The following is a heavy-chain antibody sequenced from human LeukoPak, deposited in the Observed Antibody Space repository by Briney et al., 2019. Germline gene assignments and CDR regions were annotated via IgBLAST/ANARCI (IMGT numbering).Heavy chain of an antibody. D-gene: IGHD5-18*01. CDR3: ARDMDTAMHDAFDI. CDR2: ISSSSSYI. CDR1: GFTFSSYS. J-gene: IGHJ3*02. V-gene: IGHV3-21*01. Sequence: GGSLRLSCAASGFTFSSYSMNWVRQAPGKGLEGVSSISSSSSYIYYADSVKGRFTISRDNAKNSLYLQMNSLRAEDTAVYYCARDMDTAMHDAFDIWGQGTMVTVSS.